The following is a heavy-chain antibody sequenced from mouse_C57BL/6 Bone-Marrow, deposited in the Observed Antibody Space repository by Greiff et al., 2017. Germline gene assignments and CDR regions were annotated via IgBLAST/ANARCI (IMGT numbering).Heavy chain of an antibody. Sequence: VQLQQSGPELVKPGASVKISCKASGYTFTDYYMNWVKQSHGKSLEWIGDINPNNGGTSYNQKFKGKATLTVDKSSSTAYMELRSLTSEDSAVYYCAKEGWDFAYWAKGLWSLSLQ. D-gene: IGHD4-1*01. CDR2: INPNNGGT. CDR3: AKEGWDFAY. V-gene: IGHV1-26*01. CDR1: GYTFTDYY. J-gene: IGHJ3*01.